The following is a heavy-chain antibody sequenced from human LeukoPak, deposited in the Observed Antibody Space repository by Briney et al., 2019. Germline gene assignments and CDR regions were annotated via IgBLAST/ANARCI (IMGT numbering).Heavy chain of an antibody. Sequence: PSETLSLTCTVSGGSISSYYWSWIRQPAGKRLEWIGRIYTSGSTNYNPSLKSRVTMSVDTSKNQFSLKLSSVTAADTAVYYCARESGDYYDSSGYYYVLDYWGQGTLVTVSS. CDR1: GGSISSYY. CDR3: ARESGDYYDSSGYYYVLDY. CDR2: IYTSGST. D-gene: IGHD3-22*01. V-gene: IGHV4-4*07. J-gene: IGHJ4*02.